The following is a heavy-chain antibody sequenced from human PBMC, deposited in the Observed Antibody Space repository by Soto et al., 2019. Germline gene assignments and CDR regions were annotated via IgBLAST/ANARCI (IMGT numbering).Heavy chain of an antibody. V-gene: IGHV1-18*01. CDR2: ISAYNGNT. D-gene: IGHD3-3*01. CDR1: GYTFTSYG. CDR3: ARDAYYDFPNYYYYGMDV. Sequence: QVQLVQSGAEVKKPGASVKVSCKASGYTFTSYGISWVRQAPGQGLEWMGWISAYNGNTNYAQKLQGRVTMTTDTSTSTAYMELSSLRSDDTAVYYCARDAYYDFPNYYYYGMDVWVQGTTVTVSS. J-gene: IGHJ6*02.